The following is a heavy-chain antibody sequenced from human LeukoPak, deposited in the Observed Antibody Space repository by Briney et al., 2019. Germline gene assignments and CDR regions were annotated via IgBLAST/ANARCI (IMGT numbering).Heavy chain of an antibody. CDR1: GYSISSGYY. CDR3: ARLRSTYWYFDL. J-gene: IGHJ2*01. Sequence: SETLSLTCTVSGYSISSGYYWGWIRQPPGKGLEWIGSIYHSGSTYYNPSLKSRVTISVDTSKNQFSLKLSSVTAADTAVYFCARLRSTYWYFDLWGRGTLVTVSS. V-gene: IGHV4-38-2*02. CDR2: IYHSGST. D-gene: IGHD1-26*01.